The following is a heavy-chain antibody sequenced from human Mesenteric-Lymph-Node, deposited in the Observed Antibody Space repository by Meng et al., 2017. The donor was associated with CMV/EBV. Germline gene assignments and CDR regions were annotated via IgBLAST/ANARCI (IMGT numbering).Heavy chain of an antibody. V-gene: IGHV3-30-3*02. CDR3: AKRPPSAQGGAFVI. J-gene: IGHJ3*02. Sequence: GGSLRLSCAASGFTFSSYAMHWVRQAPGKGLEWVAVISYDGSNKYYADSVKGRFTISRDNSKNTLYLQMNSLRVEDTAIYYCAKRPPSAQGGAFVIWGQGTMVTVSS. CDR1: GFTFSSYA. CDR2: ISYDGSNK. D-gene: IGHD2-2*01.